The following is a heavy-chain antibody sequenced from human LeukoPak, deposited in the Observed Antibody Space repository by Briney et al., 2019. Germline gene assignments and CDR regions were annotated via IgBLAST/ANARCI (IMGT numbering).Heavy chain of an antibody. Sequence: GGSLRLSCAASGFTFSSYEMNWVRQAPGKGLEWVSYISTSGRSIYYADSVKGRFTISRDNPKNSLYLQMNSLRAEDTAVYYCAGTNYYGTGSAEYFQHWGQGTLVTVSS. CDR1: GFTFSSYE. V-gene: IGHV3-48*03. D-gene: IGHD3-10*01. J-gene: IGHJ1*01. CDR2: ISTSGRSI. CDR3: AGTNYYGTGSAEYFQH.